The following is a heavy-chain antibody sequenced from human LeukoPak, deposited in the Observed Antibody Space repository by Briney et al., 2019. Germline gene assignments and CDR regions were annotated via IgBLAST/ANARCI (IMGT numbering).Heavy chain of an antibody. CDR3: ARDLAYYYDNSYE. CDR2: IDSSSRNI. CDR1: GFTFSDAW. V-gene: IGHV3-21*01. D-gene: IGHD3-22*01. Sequence: GGSHRLSCAASGFTFSDAWMTWVRQAPGKGLEWVSSIDSSSRNINYADSVKGRFTISRDNAKNALYLQMNSLRAEDTAVYYCARDLAYYYDNSYEWGQGTLVTVSS. J-gene: IGHJ4*02.